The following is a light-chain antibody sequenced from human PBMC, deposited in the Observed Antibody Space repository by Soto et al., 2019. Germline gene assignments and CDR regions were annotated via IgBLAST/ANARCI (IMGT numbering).Light chain of an antibody. Sequence: DIVMTQSPLSLPVTPGEPASISCRSSQSLLDSNGYNCLEWYLQKPGQSPQLLIYLGSNRASGVPDRFSVSGSGTDFTLKISRVEAGDVGVYYCMQSLQTPLTFGQGTKVEIK. CDR3: MQSLQTPLT. V-gene: IGKV2-28*01. J-gene: IGKJ1*01. CDR2: LGS. CDR1: QSLLDSNGYNC.